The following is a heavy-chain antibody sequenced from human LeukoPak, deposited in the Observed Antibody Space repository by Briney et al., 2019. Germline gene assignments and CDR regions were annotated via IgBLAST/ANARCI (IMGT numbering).Heavy chain of an antibody. Sequence: SETLSLTCAVYGVSFGGYYWSWIRQPPGKGLEWIGEINHSGSTNYNPSLKSRVTISVDTSKNQFSLKLSSVTAADTAVYYCARGLGYCSSTSCSANGEGDYWGQGTLVTVSS. CDR2: INHSGST. CDR3: ARGLGYCSSTSCSANGEGDY. D-gene: IGHD2-2*01. V-gene: IGHV4-34*01. CDR1: GVSFGGYY. J-gene: IGHJ4*02.